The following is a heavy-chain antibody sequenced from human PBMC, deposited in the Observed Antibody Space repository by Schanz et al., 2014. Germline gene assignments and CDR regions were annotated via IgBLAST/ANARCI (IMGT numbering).Heavy chain of an antibody. CDR3: ARGGGPSHYDHVWGNFRYTHFDY. CDR1: GGSISSGTYS. V-gene: IGHV4-30-2*01. D-gene: IGHD3-16*02. Sequence: QLQLQESGPGLVKPSQTLSLTCAVSGGSISSGTYSWSWIRQPPGKGLEWIGYIYHTGTTYYSPSSRGRVTISKDGSKNRFSLNLNSLTAADTAVYYCARGGGPSHYDHVWGNFRYTHFDYWGQGTLVTVSS. J-gene: IGHJ4*02. CDR2: IYHTGTT.